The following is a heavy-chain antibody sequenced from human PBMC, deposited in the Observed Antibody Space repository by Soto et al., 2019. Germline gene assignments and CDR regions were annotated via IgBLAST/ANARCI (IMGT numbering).Heavy chain of an antibody. CDR2: INPKSGGT. CDR1: GYTFTGYH. V-gene: IGHV1-2*04. D-gene: IGHD2-8*01. Sequence: VASVKVSCKASGYTFTGYHIHWVRQAPGQGLEWLGRINPKSGGTSTAQKFQGWVTITRDRSISTVYMELTRLRSDDTAVYFCARGHSTDCSNGVGSPFYNHEMDVWGQGTTVTVSS. CDR3: ARGHSTDCSNGVGSPFYNHEMDV. J-gene: IGHJ6*02.